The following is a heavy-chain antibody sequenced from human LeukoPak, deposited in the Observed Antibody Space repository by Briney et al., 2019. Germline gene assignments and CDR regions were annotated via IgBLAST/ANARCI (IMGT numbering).Heavy chain of an antibody. CDR1: GFTSSNYD. CDR2: IRYDGSDK. J-gene: IGHJ3*02. CDR3: AKNRVGHNYADAFEI. V-gene: IGHV3-30*02. D-gene: IGHD5-24*01. Sequence: GGSLRLSCAASGFTSSNYDMHWVRRVQGKGLEWVAFIRYDGSDKYYVDSVKGRFTISRDNSRNILYLQMNSLTAEDTAVSYCAKNRVGHNYADAFEIWGQGTMVRVCS.